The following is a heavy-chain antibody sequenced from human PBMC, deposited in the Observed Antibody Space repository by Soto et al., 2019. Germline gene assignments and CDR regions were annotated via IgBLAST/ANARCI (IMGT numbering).Heavy chain of an antibody. CDR1: GYTFTSYG. CDR3: ARAGGQDYDILTGYYGPYNWFDP. D-gene: IGHD3-9*01. V-gene: IGHV1-18*01. Sequence: QVQLVQSGAEVKKPGASVKVSCKASGYTFTSYGISWVRQAPGQGLEWMGWISAYNGNTNYAQKLQGRVTMTTDTSTSTVYMELRSLRSDDTAVYYCARAGGQDYDILTGYYGPYNWFDPWGQGTLVTVSS. CDR2: ISAYNGNT. J-gene: IGHJ5*02.